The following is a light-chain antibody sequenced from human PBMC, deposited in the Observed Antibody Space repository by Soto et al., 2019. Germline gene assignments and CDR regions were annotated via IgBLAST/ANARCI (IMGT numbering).Light chain of an antibody. CDR1: QSFSGM. V-gene: IGKV1-5*01. Sequence: DIQMTQSPSTLSASVGDRVTISCRASQSFSGMLAWYQQKPGKAPKLLIYDASSLESGVPSRFSGSGSGTEFTLTISSLQPDDFATYFCQQYHSYSTFGQGTKLEIE. CDR2: DAS. J-gene: IGKJ2*01. CDR3: QQYHSYST.